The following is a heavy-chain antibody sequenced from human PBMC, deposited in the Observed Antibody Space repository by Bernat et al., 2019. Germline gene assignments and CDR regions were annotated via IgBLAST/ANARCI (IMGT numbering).Heavy chain of an antibody. CDR2: IWYDGSNK. CDR1: GFTFSSYG. V-gene: IGHV3-33*01. CDR3: AREDGYNLSSFDY. Sequence: QVQLVESGGGVVQPGRSLRLSCAASGFTFSSYGMHWVRQAPGKGLEWVAVIWYDGSNKYYADYGKGRFTISRDNSKNTLYLQMNSLRAEDTAVYYCAREDGYNLSSFDYWGQGTLVTVSS. J-gene: IGHJ4*02. D-gene: IGHD5-24*01.